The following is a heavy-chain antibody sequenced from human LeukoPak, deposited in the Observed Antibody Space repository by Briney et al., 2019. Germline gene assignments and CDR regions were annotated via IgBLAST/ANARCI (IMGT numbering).Heavy chain of an antibody. CDR3: ASFRTDAAAFDY. CDR2: IYYGGNT. CDR1: GGSISTSNYY. V-gene: IGHV4-39*07. J-gene: IGHJ4*02. D-gene: IGHD2-15*01. Sequence: SETLSLTCTVSGGSISTSNYYWGWIRQPPGKGLEWIGSIYYGGNTYHNPSLKSRVTISVDTSKNQFSLKLSSMIAADTAVYYCASFRTDAAAFDYWGQGTLVTVSS.